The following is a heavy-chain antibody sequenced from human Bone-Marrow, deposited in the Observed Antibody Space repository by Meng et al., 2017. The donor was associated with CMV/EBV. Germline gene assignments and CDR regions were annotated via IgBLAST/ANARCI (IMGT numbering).Heavy chain of an antibody. Sequence: TSGVGGGWTRHPPGKALESLTLIYWNDDKRYSPSLKSRLTITKDTSKNQVVLTMTNMDPVDTATYYCAHTIKGYCSSTSCYPDWFDPWGQGTLVTVSS. CDR1: TSGVG. V-gene: IGHV2-5*01. J-gene: IGHJ5*02. D-gene: IGHD2-2*01. CDR2: IYWNDDK. CDR3: AHTIKGYCSSTSCYPDWFDP.